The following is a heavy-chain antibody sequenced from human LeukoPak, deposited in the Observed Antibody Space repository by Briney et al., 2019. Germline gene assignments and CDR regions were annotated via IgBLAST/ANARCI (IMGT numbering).Heavy chain of an antibody. J-gene: IGHJ6*02. D-gene: IGHD2-21*02. V-gene: IGHV3-23*01. CDR1: GFTFSNYA. CDR2: ISGSVVST. Sequence: PGGSLRLSCAASGFTFSNYAMSWVRQAPGKGLEWVSAISGSVVSTYYADSVKGRFTISRDNSKNTLYLQMNSLRAEDTAVYYCAKASPYCGGDCYSSYYYGMDVWGQGTTVTVSS. CDR3: AKASPYCGGDCYSSYYYGMDV.